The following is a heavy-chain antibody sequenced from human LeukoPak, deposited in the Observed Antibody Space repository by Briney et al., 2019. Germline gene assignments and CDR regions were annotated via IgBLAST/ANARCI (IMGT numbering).Heavy chain of an antibody. J-gene: IGHJ4*02. CDR1: GFTFSSYS. D-gene: IGHD6-19*01. CDR2: IGQDGTEN. CDR3: ATGGGWYFDY. V-gene: IGHV3-7*01. Sequence: GGSLRLSCAASGFTFSSYSMNWARQAPGKGLEWVAGIGQDGTENYYVDSVKGRFTISRDNAKNSLYLQMNSLRVEDTAVYYCATGGGWYFDYWGQGALITASS.